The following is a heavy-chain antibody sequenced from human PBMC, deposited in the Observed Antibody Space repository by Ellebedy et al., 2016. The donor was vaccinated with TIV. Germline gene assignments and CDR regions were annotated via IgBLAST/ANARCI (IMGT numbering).Heavy chain of an antibody. CDR1: GFTFSTYS. V-gene: IGHV3-48*01. D-gene: IGHD4-17*01. CDR2: IRSSTNSI. CDR3: ARLDYGTASSLDF. J-gene: IGHJ4*02. Sequence: GGSLRLSXAASGFTFSTYSMNWVRQAPGKGLEWVAFIRSSTNSISYADSVKGRFTISRDNSKNTLFLQMNSLRPQDAAVYYCARLDYGTASSLDFWGQGILVTVSS.